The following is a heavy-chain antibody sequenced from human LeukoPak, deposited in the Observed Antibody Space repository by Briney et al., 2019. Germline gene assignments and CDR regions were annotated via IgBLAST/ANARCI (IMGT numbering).Heavy chain of an antibody. D-gene: IGHD3-3*01. CDR1: VSSSSKYV. Sequence: LLPSSASAVSSSSKYVMSCGRPAGRKLQECFSIVNDRGTGTYYADSVKGRFTISRDNSKNALYLQMNSLRAEDTAVYYCTKIVGITIFKVVSRDWGQGTLVTVSS. J-gene: IGHJ4*02. CDR2: VNDRGTGT. V-gene: IGHV3-23*01. CDR3: TKIVGITIFKVVSRD.